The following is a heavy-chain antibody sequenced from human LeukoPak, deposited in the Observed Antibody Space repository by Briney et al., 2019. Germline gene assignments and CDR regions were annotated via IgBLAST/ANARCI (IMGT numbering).Heavy chain of an antibody. CDR3: VKDFYSGSGSRALGNY. J-gene: IGHJ4*02. D-gene: IGHD3-10*01. Sequence: SGGSLRLSCSASRFTFSNYAMHWVRQAPGKGLEYVSAISSDGGSTYYADSVKGRFTISRDNPKNTLFLQMSSLRAEDTAIYYCVKDFYSGSGSRALGNYWGQGTLVTVSS. CDR2: ISSDGGST. V-gene: IGHV3-64D*06. CDR1: RFTFSNYA.